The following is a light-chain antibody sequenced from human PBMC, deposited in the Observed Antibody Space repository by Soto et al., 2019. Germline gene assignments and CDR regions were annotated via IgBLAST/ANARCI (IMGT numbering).Light chain of an antibody. CDR1: QSVSSN. CDR2: GAS. CDR3: QQYNNWPPYT. Sequence: EILMTQSPATLSVSPGERATLSCRASQSVSSNLAWYQQKPGQAPRLLIYGASSRATGIPARFSGGGPGTEFTLTISSLQPEAFADYYCQQYNNWPPYTFGQGTKLEIK. V-gene: IGKV3-15*01. J-gene: IGKJ2*01.